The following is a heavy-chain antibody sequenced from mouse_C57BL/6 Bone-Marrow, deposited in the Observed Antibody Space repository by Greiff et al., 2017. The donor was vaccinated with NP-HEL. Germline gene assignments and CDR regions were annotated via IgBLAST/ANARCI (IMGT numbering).Heavy chain of an antibody. Sequence: QVQLQQPGAELVRPGSSVKLSCKASGYTFTSYWMHWVKQRPIQGLEWIGNIDPSDSETHYNQKFKDKATLTVDKSSSTAYMQLSSLTSEDSAVYYCAMGRYDYPFFDYWGQGTTLTVSS. V-gene: IGHV1-52*01. CDR1: GYTFTSYW. CDR2: IDPSDSET. CDR3: AMGRYDYPFFDY. D-gene: IGHD2-4*01. J-gene: IGHJ2*01.